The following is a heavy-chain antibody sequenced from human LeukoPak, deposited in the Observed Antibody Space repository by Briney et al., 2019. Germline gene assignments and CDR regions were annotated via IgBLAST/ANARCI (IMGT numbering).Heavy chain of an antibody. D-gene: IGHD3-3*01. CDR1: GGSFSGYY. CDR2: INIVGTP. Sequence: SETLSLTCAVYGGSFSGYYWSWIRQPPGKGLEWIGKINIVGTPNYNPSLKSRVTISVDTSKNQFSLKLSSVTAADTAVYYCARDRARITIFGVVIDNNWFDPWGQGTLVTVSS. CDR3: ARDRARITIFGVVIDNNWFDP. V-gene: IGHV4-34*01. J-gene: IGHJ5*02.